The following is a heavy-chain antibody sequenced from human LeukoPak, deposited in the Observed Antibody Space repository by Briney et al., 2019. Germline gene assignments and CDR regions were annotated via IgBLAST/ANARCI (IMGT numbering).Heavy chain of an antibody. V-gene: IGHV3-72*01. CDR3: TRRAAGGALDY. Sequence: GGSLRLSCAASGFTFSDHYMDWVRQAPGKGLEWVGRIRNKTSSSTSEYAASVKGKFTISRDDSKNSLYLQMNSLKTEDTAVYYCTRRAAGGALDYWGQGTLVSVST. CDR1: GFTFSDHY. D-gene: IGHD6-13*01. CDR2: IRNKTSSSTS. J-gene: IGHJ4*02.